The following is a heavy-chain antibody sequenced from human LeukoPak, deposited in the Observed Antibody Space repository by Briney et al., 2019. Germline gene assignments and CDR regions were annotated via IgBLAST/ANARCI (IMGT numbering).Heavy chain of an antibody. CDR1: GGTFSSYA. CDR3: ARDRERFLEWLSPPYYYYYYGMDV. V-gene: IGHV1-69*01. D-gene: IGHD3-3*01. CDR2: IIPIFGTA. J-gene: IGHJ6*02. Sequence: SVKVSCKASGGTFSSYAISWVRQAPGQGLEWMGGIIPIFGTANYARKFQGRVTITADESTSTAYMELSSLRSEDTAVYYCARDRERFLEWLSPPYYYYYYGMDVWGQGTTVTVSS.